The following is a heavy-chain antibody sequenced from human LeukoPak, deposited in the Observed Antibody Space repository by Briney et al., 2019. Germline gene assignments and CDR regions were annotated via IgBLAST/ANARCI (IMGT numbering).Heavy chain of an antibody. V-gene: IGHV3-7*01. Sequence: GGSLRLSCAASGFTFSRYWMSWIRQTPGKGLEWVAHISPDGSNIYYVDSVKGRSTISRDNAENSLYLQMYTLRAEDTAVYHCVTWTSTSPPTSMWGQGTLVTVSS. J-gene: IGHJ4*02. D-gene: IGHD2-2*01. CDR3: VTWTSTSPPTSM. CDR1: GFTFSRYW. CDR2: ISPDGSNI.